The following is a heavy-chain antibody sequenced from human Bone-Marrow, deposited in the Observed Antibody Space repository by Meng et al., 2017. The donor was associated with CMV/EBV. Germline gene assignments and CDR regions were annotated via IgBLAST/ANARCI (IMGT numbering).Heavy chain of an antibody. CDR3: ARGWFGELPLYGY. D-gene: IGHD3-10*01. V-gene: IGHV3-64*02. CDR2: ISSNGGST. CDR1: GFTFSSYD. J-gene: IGHJ4*02. Sequence: GESLKISCAASGFTFSSYDMHWVRQAPGKGLEYVSAISSNGGSTYYADSVKGRFTISRDNSKNTLYLQMGSLRAEDMAVYYCARGWFGELPLYGYWGQGTLVTVSS.